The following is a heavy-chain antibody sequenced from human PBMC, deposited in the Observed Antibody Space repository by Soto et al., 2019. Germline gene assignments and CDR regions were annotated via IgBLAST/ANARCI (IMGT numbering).Heavy chain of an antibody. CDR3: ARTPLLYDYIWGSYRYPYYFDF. J-gene: IGHJ4*02. CDR2: INPSGGST. D-gene: IGHD3-16*02. Sequence: VKVSCKASGYTFTSYAMHWVRQAPGQGLEWMGIINPSGGSTSYAQKFQGRVTMTRDTSTSTVYMELSSLRSEDTAVYYCARTPLLYDYIWGSYRYPYYFDFWGQGTLVTVSS. CDR1: GYTFTSYA. V-gene: IGHV1-46*03.